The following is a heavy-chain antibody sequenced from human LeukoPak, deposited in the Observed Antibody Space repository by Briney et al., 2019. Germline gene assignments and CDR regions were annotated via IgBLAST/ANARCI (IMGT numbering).Heavy chain of an antibody. CDR2: IYYSGST. Sequence: SETLSLTCTVPGGSISSGGYYWSWLRQHPGTGLEWIGYIYYSGSTYYNPSLKSRVTISVDTSKNQFSLKLSSVTAADTAVYYCARAHRGRSSSSADFDYWGQGTLVTVSS. J-gene: IGHJ4*02. CDR3: ARAHRGRSSSSADFDY. V-gene: IGHV4-31*03. CDR1: GGSISSGGYY. D-gene: IGHD6-13*01.